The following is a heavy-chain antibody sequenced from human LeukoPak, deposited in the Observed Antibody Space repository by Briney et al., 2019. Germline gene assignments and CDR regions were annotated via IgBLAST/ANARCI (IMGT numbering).Heavy chain of an antibody. CDR1: GSSISSYY. Sequence: SETLSLTCTASGSSISSYYWSWLRQPPGKGLEWIGYISYSGSTNYNPSLKSRVTISVDMSKNQLSLKLSSVTAADTAVYYCARGRRDPLWGRGTLVTVSS. CDR2: ISYSGST. D-gene: IGHD5-24*01. J-gene: IGHJ2*01. CDR3: ARGRRDPL. V-gene: IGHV4-59*12.